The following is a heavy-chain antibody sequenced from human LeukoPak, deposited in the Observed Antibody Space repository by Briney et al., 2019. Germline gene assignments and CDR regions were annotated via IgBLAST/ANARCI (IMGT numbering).Heavy chain of an antibody. J-gene: IGHJ4*02. Sequence: ASVKVSCKASGYTFTNYGISWVRQAPGQGLEWMGWISAYNGNTNYAQKLQGRVTMTTDTSTSTAYMELRSLRSDETAVYYCARDSGSYYPQVSPDIAYWGQGTLVTVSS. CDR2: ISAYNGNT. D-gene: IGHD1-26*01. CDR3: ARDSGSYYPQVSPDIAY. V-gene: IGHV1-18*01. CDR1: GYTFTNYG.